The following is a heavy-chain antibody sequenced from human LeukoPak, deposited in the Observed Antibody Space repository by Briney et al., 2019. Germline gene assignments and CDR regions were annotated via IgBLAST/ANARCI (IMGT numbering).Heavy chain of an antibody. CDR3: ARGAVVVPAALGTSNWFDP. CDR1: GGSISSYY. CDR2: IYYRGSN. J-gene: IGHJ5*02. D-gene: IGHD2-2*01. V-gene: IGHV4-59*01. Sequence: SETLSLTCTVSGGSISSYYWSWIRQPPGKGLEWIGFIYYRGSNNYNPSLRSRATISVDTSKNQFSLKLSSVAAADTPVYYGARGAVVVPAALGTSNWFDPWGQGTLVTVSS.